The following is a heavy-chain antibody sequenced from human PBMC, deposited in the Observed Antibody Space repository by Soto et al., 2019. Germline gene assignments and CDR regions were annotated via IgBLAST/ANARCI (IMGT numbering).Heavy chain of an antibody. CDR2: IYHSGST. CDR1: SGSISSSNW. J-gene: IGHJ6*03. CDR3: ARRAVSVASGDYDHSRYYYMDV. V-gene: IGHV4-4*02. D-gene: IGHD4-17*01. Sequence: QVQLQESGPGLVKPSGTLSLTCAVSSGSISSSNWWSWVRQPPGKGLEWIGEIYHSGSTNYNPSLKSRVTISVDKSKNQFPLKLSSVTAADTAVYYCARRAVSVASGDYDHSRYYYMDVWGKGTTVTVSS.